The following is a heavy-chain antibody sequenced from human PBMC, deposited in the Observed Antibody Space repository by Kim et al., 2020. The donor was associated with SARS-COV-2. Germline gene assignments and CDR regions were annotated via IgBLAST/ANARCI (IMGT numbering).Heavy chain of an antibody. D-gene: IGHD3-22*01. Sequence: SVKVSCKASGGTFSSYAISWVRQAPGQGLEWMGGIIPIFGTANYAQKFQGRVTITADESTSTAYMELSSLRSEDTAVYYCARKGAAYYYDSSGYYYPFDYWGQGTLVTVSS. CDR3: ARKGAAYYYDSSGYYYPFDY. V-gene: IGHV1-69*13. CDR1: GGTFSSYA. J-gene: IGHJ4*02. CDR2: IIPIFGTA.